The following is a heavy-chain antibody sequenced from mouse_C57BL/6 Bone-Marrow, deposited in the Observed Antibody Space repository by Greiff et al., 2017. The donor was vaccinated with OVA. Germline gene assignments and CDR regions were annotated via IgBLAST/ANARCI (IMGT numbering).Heavy chain of an antibody. CDR2: IDPENGDT. V-gene: IGHV14-4*01. J-gene: IGHJ2*01. D-gene: IGHD2-14*01. Sequence: EVKLQESGAELVRPGASVKLSCTASGFNIKDDYMHWVKQRPEQGLEWIGWIDPENGDTEYASKFQGKATITADTSSNTAYLQLSSLTSEDTAVYYCTTEGVLLDYWGQGTTLTVSS. CDR3: TTEGVLLDY. CDR1: GFNIKDDY.